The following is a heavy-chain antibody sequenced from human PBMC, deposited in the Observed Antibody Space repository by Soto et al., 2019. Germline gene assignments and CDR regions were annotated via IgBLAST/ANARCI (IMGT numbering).Heavy chain of an antibody. J-gene: IGHJ5*02. D-gene: IGHD2-2*01. Sequence: QVQLVQSGAEVKKPGSSVKFSCKASGGTFSSYTISWVRQAPGQGLEWMGRIIPILGIANYAQKFQGRVTITADKSSSTDYMGLSSMRSEDTAVYYCARDCSSTSCYAYPWGQGTLVTVST. CDR2: IIPILGIA. CDR1: GGTFSSYT. V-gene: IGHV1-69*08. CDR3: ARDCSSTSCYAYP.